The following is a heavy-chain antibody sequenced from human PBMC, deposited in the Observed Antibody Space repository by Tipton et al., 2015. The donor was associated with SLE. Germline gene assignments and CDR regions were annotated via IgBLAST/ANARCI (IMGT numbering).Heavy chain of an antibody. CDR3: ARDWLYSSGWYGGHDAFDI. J-gene: IGHJ3*02. CDR2: ISSSSSTI. V-gene: IGHV3-48*01. Sequence: GSLRLSCAASGFTFSSYSMNWVRQAPGKGLEWVSYISSSSSTIYYADSVKGRFTVSRDNSKNTLYLQMNSLRAEDTAVYYCARDWLYSSGWYGGHDAFDIWGQGTMVTVSS. D-gene: IGHD6-19*01. CDR1: GFTFSSYS.